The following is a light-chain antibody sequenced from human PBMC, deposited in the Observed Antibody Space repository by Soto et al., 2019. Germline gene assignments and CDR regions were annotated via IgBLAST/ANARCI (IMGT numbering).Light chain of an antibody. CDR2: DAS. J-gene: IGKJ5*01. CDR1: QSVSTY. V-gene: IGKV3-11*01. CDR3: QQRSDWQT. Sequence: EIVLTQSPATLSLSPGERATLSCRASQSVSTYLAWYQQQPGQAPRLLIYDASYTATGIPARFSGSGSGTDFTLTISSIEPEDFAVYYCQQRSDWQTFGKGTRLEIK.